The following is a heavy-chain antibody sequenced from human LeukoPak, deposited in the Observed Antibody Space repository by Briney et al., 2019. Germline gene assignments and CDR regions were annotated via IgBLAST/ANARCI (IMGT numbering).Heavy chain of an antibody. CDR2: IYSGGST. CDR1: GFTVSSDY. Sequence: GGSLRLTCAASGFTVSSDYMSWVRQAPGKGLEWVSVIYSGGSTYYADSVKGRFTISRDKSKNTVYLQMNSLRFEDTAMYYCARNWFDPWGQGTLVTVSS. V-gene: IGHV3-53*05. J-gene: IGHJ5*02. CDR3: ARNWFDP.